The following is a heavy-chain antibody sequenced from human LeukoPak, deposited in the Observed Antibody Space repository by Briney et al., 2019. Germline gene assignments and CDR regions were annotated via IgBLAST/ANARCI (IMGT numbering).Heavy chain of an antibody. V-gene: IGHV3-23*01. J-gene: IGHJ4*02. CDR3: AKEYCSNGVCYVGFDS. CDR2: IRGDSRYT. D-gene: IGHD2-8*01. CDR1: GFTFRSYW. Sequence: HSGGSLRLSCAASGFTFRSYWMSWVRQAPGKGLEWVSSIRGDSRYTYYADSVKGRFIISRDNSKNTLNLRLNSLKAEDTAVYFCAKEYCSNGVCYVGFDSWGQGTLVTVSS.